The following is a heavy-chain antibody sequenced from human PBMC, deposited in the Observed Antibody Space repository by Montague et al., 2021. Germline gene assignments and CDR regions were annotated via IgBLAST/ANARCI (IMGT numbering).Heavy chain of an antibody. CDR3: GVSPRRGGMDV. J-gene: IGHJ6*03. V-gene: IGHV3-7*01. CDR2: IGDDGVET. Sequence: CLRPSCAASGFTFSSYWMSWVRQAPGKGLEWVANIGDDGVETYYVDSVEGRFTVSRDNAKSSLYLQMNSLRAEDTAVYYCGVSPRRGGMDVWGKGTTVTVSS. CDR1: GFTFSSYW.